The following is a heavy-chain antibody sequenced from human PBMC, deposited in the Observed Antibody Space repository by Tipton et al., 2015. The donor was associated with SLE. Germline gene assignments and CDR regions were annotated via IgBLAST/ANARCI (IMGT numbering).Heavy chain of an antibody. V-gene: IGHV4-34*01. CDR1: GGSFSGYY. D-gene: IGHD3-16*01. CDR2: INHSGST. Sequence: TLSLTCAVYGGSFSGYYWSWIRQPPGKGLEWIGEINHSGSTNYNPSLKSRVTISVDTSKNQFSLKLSSVTAADTAVYYCARGRLWGSRFDPWGQGTLVTVSS. J-gene: IGHJ5*02. CDR3: ARGRLWGSRFDP.